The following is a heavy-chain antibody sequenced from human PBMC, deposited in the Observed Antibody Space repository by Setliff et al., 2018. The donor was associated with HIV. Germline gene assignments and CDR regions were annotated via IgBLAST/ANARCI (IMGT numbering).Heavy chain of an antibody. J-gene: IGHJ4*02. CDR1: GFTFSRYG. V-gene: IGHV3-30*04. CDR3: AKLNWAARSGSNPSDC. Sequence: PGGSLRLSCAASGFTFSRYGMHWVRQAPGKGLEWVAFISYDGSKKYDADFVKGQFTISRDNSKNTLYLQMNSLRAEDTAVYYCAKLNWAARSGSNPSDCWGQGTLVTVS. CDR2: ISYDGSKK. D-gene: IGHD3-10*01.